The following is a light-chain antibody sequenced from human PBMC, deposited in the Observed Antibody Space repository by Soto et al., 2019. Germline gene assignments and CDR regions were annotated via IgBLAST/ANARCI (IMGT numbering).Light chain of an antibody. V-gene: IGLV2-14*01. Sequence: QSALTQPASVSGSPGQSITISCTGTSSDVGGYNYVSWYQQHPGKAPKLMIYEVRDRPSGISSRFSGSKSGNTASLTISGLQTEDEADYYCSSYTSSSILFGTGTKV. J-gene: IGLJ1*01. CDR3: SSYTSSSIL. CDR1: SSDVGGYNY. CDR2: EVR.